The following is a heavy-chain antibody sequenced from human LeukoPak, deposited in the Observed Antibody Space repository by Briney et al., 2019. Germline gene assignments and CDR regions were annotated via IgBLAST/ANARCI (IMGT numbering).Heavy chain of an antibody. J-gene: IGHJ4*02. Sequence: SETLSLTCTVSGGSISSYYWSWIRQPAGKGLEWIGRIYTSGSTNYNPSLKSRVTMSVDTSKNQFSLKLSSVTAADTAVYYCARHSYYDSSGYSAPKGYYFDYWGQGTLVTVSS. D-gene: IGHD3-22*01. CDR2: IYTSGST. V-gene: IGHV4-4*07. CDR3: ARHSYYDSSGYSAPKGYYFDY. CDR1: GGSISSYY.